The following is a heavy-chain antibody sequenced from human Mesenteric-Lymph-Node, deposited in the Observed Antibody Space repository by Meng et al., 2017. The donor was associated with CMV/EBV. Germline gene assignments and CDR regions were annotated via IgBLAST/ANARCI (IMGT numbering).Heavy chain of an antibody. CDR3: AKARTGCVVAAASRNYFDS. Sequence: GESLKISCAASGLSFSSYGMHWVRQTPGKGLEWVAFINYEGSHTSYTDSVKGRFTISRDNSKNTLYLQINSLRAEDTAVYYCAKARTGCVVAAASRNYFDSWGQGALVTVSS. J-gene: IGHJ4*02. CDR2: INYEGSHT. CDR1: GLSFSSYG. D-gene: IGHD6-25*01. V-gene: IGHV3-30*02.